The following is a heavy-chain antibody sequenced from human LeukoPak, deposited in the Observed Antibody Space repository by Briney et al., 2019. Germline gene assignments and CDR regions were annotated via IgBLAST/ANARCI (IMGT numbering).Heavy chain of an antibody. V-gene: IGHV4-59*13. CDR1: GGSLTNNY. D-gene: IGHD6-13*01. CDR3: ARDRSAAPADY. Sequence: SETLSLTCTVSGGSLTNNYWAWIRQPPGKGLEWIGYIHESGNSNYNPSLRSRVTISIDMSKNQFSLKLTSVTAADTAVYYCARDRSAAPADYWGQGTLVTVSS. CDR2: IHESGNS. J-gene: IGHJ4*02.